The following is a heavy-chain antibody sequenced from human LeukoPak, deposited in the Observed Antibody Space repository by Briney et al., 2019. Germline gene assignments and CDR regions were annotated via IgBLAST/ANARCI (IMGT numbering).Heavy chain of an antibody. CDR3: ARDKDYAFDI. CDR2: IISSTSTR. D-gene: IGHD3-16*01. J-gene: IGHJ3*02. CDR1: GFTFSSYT. Sequence: GGSLRLSCAASGFTFSSYTMNWIRQAPGKGLEGVSYIISSTSTRSYADSVMGRFTISRDNDKNSLYLQMNSLRPEDTAVYYCARDKDYAFDIWGQGTIVTVSS. V-gene: IGHV3-48*01.